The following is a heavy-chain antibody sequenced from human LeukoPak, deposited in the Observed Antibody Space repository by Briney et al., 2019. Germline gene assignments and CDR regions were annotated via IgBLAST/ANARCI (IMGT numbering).Heavy chain of an antibody. V-gene: IGHV3-33*01. Sequence: GGSLRLSCAASGFTFSSYGMHWVRQAPGKGLEWVAVIWYDGSNKYYADSVKGRFTISRDNSKSTLYLQMNSLRAEDTAVYYCARDRQWLVQGIFDYWGQGTLVTVSS. CDR3: ARDRQWLVQGIFDY. CDR1: GFTFSSYG. D-gene: IGHD6-19*01. CDR2: IWYDGSNK. J-gene: IGHJ4*02.